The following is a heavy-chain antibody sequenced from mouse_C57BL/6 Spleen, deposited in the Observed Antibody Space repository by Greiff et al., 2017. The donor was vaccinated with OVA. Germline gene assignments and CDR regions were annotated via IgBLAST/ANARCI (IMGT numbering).Heavy chain of an antibody. J-gene: IGHJ4*01. V-gene: IGHV1-55*01. CDR3: ATGHGDYPYAMDY. Sequence: QVQLKQPGAELVKPGASVKMSCKASGYTFTSYWITWVKQRPGQGLEWIGDIYPGSGSTNYNEKFKSKATLTVDTSSSTAYMQLSSLTSEDSAVYYCATGHGDYPYAMDYWGQGTSVTVSS. D-gene: IGHD2-4*01. CDR1: GYTFTSYW. CDR2: IYPGSGST.